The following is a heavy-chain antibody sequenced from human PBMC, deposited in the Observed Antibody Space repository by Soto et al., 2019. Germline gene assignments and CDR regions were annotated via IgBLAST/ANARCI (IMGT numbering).Heavy chain of an antibody. Sequence: QEHLVESGGGVVQPGTSLRLSCAASGFTFNTYGMHWVRRAPGKGLEWVAVISFDGSEKFYVDSVKGRFTISRDNSKNTLYLQLNSLRPEDTATYYCAKSPNFYCGSYLCYKYYFDHWGQGTLVTVSS. CDR1: GFTFNTYG. D-gene: IGHD2-2*01. CDR3: AKSPNFYCGSYLCYKYYFDH. V-gene: IGHV3-30*18. J-gene: IGHJ4*02. CDR2: ISFDGSEK.